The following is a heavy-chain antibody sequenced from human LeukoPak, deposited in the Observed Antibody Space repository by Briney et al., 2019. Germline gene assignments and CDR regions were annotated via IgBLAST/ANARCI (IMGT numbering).Heavy chain of an antibody. Sequence: ASVKVSCKVSGYTLTELSMHWVRQAPGKGLEWMGGFDPEDGETIYAQKFQGRVTMTEDTSTDTAYMELSSLRSEDTAVYYCATGVGSDYDLWSGYSHYFDYWGQGTLVTVSS. V-gene: IGHV1-24*01. D-gene: IGHD3-3*01. CDR1: GYTLTELS. CDR3: ATGVGSDYDLWSGYSHYFDY. J-gene: IGHJ4*02. CDR2: FDPEDGET.